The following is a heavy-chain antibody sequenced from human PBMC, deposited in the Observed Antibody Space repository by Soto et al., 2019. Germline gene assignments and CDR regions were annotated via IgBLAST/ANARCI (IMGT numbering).Heavy chain of an antibody. CDR2: ISSSSSTI. J-gene: IGHJ4*02. Sequence: EVQLVESGGGLVQPGGSLRLSCAASGFTFSSYSMNWVRQAPGKGLEWVSYISSSSSTIYYADSVKGRFTISRDNAKNSLYLQMNSLRDEDMAVYYCARDGGYSYGTTPYYFDYWGQGTLVTVSS. CDR1: GFTFSSYS. CDR3: ARDGGYSYGTTPYYFDY. V-gene: IGHV3-48*02. D-gene: IGHD5-18*01.